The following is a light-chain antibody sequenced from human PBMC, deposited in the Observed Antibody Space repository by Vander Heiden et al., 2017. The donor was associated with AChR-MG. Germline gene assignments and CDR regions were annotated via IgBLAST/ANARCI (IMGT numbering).Light chain of an antibody. CDR3: QSYDSSLSVI. CDR2: GNI. CDR1: SCNIGAGDI. V-gene: IGLV1-40*01. J-gene: IGLJ2*01. Sequence: QSVLTQPPSAPGAPGQGVPISCTRSSCNIGAGDIVHWYQQLPGTAPKLLIYGNINRPSGVPDRFSGSKSGTSASLAITGLQAEDEADYYCQSYDSSLSVIFGGGTKLTVL.